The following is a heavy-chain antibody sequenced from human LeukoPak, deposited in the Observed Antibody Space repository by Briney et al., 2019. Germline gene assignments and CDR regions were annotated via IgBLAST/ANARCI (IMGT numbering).Heavy chain of an antibody. CDR3: ARVNTDQVDTAMVTAGLGY. CDR2: ISGSGGST. V-gene: IGHV3-23*01. CDR1: GFTFSSYA. J-gene: IGHJ4*02. Sequence: GGSLRLSCAASGFTFSSYAMSWVRQAPGKGLEWVSAISGSGGSTYYADSVKGRFTISRDNSKNTLYLQMNSLRAEDTAVYYCARVNTDQVDTAMVTAGLGYWGQGTLVTVSS. D-gene: IGHD5-18*01.